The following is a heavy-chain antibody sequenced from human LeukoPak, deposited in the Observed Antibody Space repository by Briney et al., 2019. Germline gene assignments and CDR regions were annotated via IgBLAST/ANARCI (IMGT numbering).Heavy chain of an antibody. V-gene: IGHV4-34*01. CDR1: GGSFSGYY. J-gene: IGHJ4*02. CDR3: ARVRVVTQDFDY. Sequence: SETLSLTCAVYGGSFSGYYWSWIRQPPGKGLEWIGEINHSGSTNYNPSLKSRVTISVDTSKNQFSLKLSSVIAADTAVYYCARVRVVTQDFDYWGQGTLVTVSP. D-gene: IGHD4-23*01. CDR2: INHSGST.